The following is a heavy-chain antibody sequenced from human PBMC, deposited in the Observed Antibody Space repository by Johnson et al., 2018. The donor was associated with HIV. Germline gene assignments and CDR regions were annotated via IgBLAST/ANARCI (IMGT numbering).Heavy chain of an antibody. V-gene: IGHV3-7*03. CDR3: ARAVADGWFSYDAFDI. CDR2: IKQDGSEK. CDR1: GFTFSDYY. D-gene: IGHD6-19*01. J-gene: IGHJ3*02. Sequence: VQLVESGGGLVQPGGSLRLSCAASGFTFSDYYMSWIRQAPGKGLEWVANIKQDGSEKYYVDSVKGRFTISRDNAKNSLFLQMNSLRAEDTAVYYCARAVADGWFSYDAFDIWGQGTMVTVSS.